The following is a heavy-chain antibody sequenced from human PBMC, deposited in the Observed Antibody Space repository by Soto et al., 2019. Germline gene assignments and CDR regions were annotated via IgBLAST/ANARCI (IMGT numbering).Heavy chain of an antibody. CDR1: GFAFSRFG. CDR2: ITFNGSKE. CDR3: ATDPGAFAGAMRD. D-gene: IGHD3-16*01. Sequence: VQMVESGGGVVQPGGSLRLSCAGSGFAFSRFGMHRVRQAPGKGLEWVACITFNGSKEYYVDSVKGRFAISRNNSMNTLYLQMSSLGPEDTGVYYCATDPGAFAGAMRDWGRGTLVTVSS. J-gene: IGHJ4*02. V-gene: IGHV3-30*03.